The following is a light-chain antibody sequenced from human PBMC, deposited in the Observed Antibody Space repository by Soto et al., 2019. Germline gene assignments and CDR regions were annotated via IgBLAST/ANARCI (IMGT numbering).Light chain of an antibody. CDR3: QQYNNYFRT. CDR1: QSVSSW. V-gene: IGKV1-5*03. Sequence: DIQMTQSPSTLSASVGDRVTITCRAGQSVSSWLAWYQQKPGKAPKLLIYKASTLESGVPSRFSGSGSGTEFTLTISSLQTDDFGTYYCQQYNNYFRTFGQGTKVEIK. CDR2: KAS. J-gene: IGKJ1*01.